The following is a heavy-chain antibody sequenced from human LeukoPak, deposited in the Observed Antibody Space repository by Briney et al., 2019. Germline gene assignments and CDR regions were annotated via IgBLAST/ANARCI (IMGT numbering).Heavy chain of an antibody. D-gene: IGHD2/OR15-2a*01. CDR2: INHSGST. V-gene: IGHV4-34*01. CDR1: GVSFSSYY. CDR3: ANWSDNRDY. J-gene: IGHJ4*02. Sequence: SETLSLTCAVYGVSFSSYYWTWIRQPPGKGLEWLGEINHSGSTNDNPSLKSRVTISVDTSKNQFSLKLSSVTAADTAVYYCANWSDNRDYWGQGTLVTVSS.